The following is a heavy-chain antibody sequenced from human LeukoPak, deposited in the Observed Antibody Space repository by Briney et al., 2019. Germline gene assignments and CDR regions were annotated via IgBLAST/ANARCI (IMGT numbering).Heavy chain of an antibody. J-gene: IGHJ4*02. CDR1: GFNFADYG. Sequence: GGSLRLSCAASGFNFADYGMTWVRQTPGKGLEWVSGINWNDGSTGYADSVKGRFTISRDNAKNSLYLQMNSLRAKDTALYYCAREAMGVTSTGYFDYWGQGTLVTVSS. CDR2: INWNDGST. V-gene: IGHV3-20*04. CDR3: AREAMGVTSTGYFDY. D-gene: IGHD2-21*02.